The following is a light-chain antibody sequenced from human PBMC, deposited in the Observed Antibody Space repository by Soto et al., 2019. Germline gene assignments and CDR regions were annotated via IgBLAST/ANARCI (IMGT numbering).Light chain of an antibody. CDR1: QSVRSSY. CDR2: GAS. CDR3: QLYDSSPMYT. Sequence: EIVLTQSPGTLSLSPGERATLSCRASQSVRSSYLAWYQQKPGLAPRLLIYGASSMATGIPDRFSGSGSGTDFPVTISRLEHEDFAEYYCQLYDSSPMYTFGHGNKLEIK. V-gene: IGKV3-20*01. J-gene: IGKJ2*01.